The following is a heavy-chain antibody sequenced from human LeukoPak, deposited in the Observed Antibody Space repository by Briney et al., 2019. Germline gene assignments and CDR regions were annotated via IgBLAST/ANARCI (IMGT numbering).Heavy chain of an antibody. CDR1: GYTFTGYY. J-gene: IGHJ4*02. D-gene: IGHD3-22*01. CDR2: INPNSGGT. V-gene: IGHV1-2*04. Sequence: ASVKVSCKASGYTFTGYYMHWVRQAPGQGLEWMGWINPNSGGTNYAQKFQGWVTMTRDTSISTAYMELSRLRSDDTAVYYCARDLPYYNSHPGFDYWGQGTLVTVSS. CDR3: ARDLPYYNSHPGFDY.